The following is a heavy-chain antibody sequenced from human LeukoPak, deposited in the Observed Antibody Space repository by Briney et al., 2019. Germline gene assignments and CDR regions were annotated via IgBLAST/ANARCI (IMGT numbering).Heavy chain of an antibody. CDR2: IIPIFGTA. CDR1: GGTFSSYA. CDR3: ARDTKPVYNWFDP. V-gene: IGHV1-69*05. D-gene: IGHD1-1*01. J-gene: IGHJ5*02. Sequence: SVKVSCKASGGTFSSYAISWVRQAPGQGLEWMGGIIPIFGTANYAQKFQGRVTITTDESTSTAYMELSSLRSEDTAVYYCARDTKPVYNWFDPWGQGTLVTVLS.